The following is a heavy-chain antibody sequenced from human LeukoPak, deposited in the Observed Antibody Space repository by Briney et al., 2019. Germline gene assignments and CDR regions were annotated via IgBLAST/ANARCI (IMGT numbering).Heavy chain of an antibody. CDR2: IYPGDSDI. D-gene: IGHD3-22*01. CDR1: GYKFTSYW. J-gene: IGHJ6*02. CDR3: ARRNRYDSSHAMDV. Sequence: KVSCKGSGYKFTSYWIVWVRQTPGKGLEWMGIIYPGDSDIRYSPSFQGQVTISADKSISTAYLQWSSLKASDTAMYYCARRNRYDSSHAMDVWGQGTTVTVSS. V-gene: IGHV5-51*01.